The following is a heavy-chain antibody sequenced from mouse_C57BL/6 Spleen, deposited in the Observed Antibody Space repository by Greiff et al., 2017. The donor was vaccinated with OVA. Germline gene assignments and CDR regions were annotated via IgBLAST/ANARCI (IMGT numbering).Heavy chain of an antibody. CDR1: GYTFTYYY. Sequence: VQLQQSGPELVKPGASVKISCKASGYTFTYYYVNWVKQSHGKSLEWIGDINPNNGGTSYNQKFKGKATLTVDKSSSTAYMELRSLTSEDSAVYYGARDSITTVESDWYFDVWGTGTTVTVSS. CDR3: ARDSITTVESDWYFDV. D-gene: IGHD1-1*01. CDR2: INPNNGGT. V-gene: IGHV1-26*01. J-gene: IGHJ1*03.